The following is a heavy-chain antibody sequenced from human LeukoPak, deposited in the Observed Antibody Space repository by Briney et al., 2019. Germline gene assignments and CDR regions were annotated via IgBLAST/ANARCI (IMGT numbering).Heavy chain of an antibody. D-gene: IGHD5-18*01. Sequence: GASVKVSCKASGYTFTSYYMHWVRQAPGQGLEWMGIINPSGGSTSYAQKFQGRVTMTRDTSTSTVYMELSSLRSEDTAVYYCARGNQRGYSSIYYFDYWGQGTLVTVSS. V-gene: IGHV1-46*01. CDR2: INPSGGST. J-gene: IGHJ4*02. CDR1: GYTFTSYY. CDR3: ARGNQRGYSSIYYFDY.